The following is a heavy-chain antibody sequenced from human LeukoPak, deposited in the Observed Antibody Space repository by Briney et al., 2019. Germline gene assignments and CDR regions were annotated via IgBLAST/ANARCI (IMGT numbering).Heavy chain of an antibody. D-gene: IGHD1-7*01. J-gene: IGHJ2*01. CDR3: AKLTGGVKYNWNYNWYFDL. CDR1: GFTFSSYA. V-gene: IGHV3-23*01. CDR2: ISGSGGST. Sequence: GGSLRLSCAASGFTFSSYAMSWVRQAPGKGLEWVSAISGSGGSTYYADSVKGRFTISRDNSKNTMYLQMNSLRAEDTAVYYCAKLTGGVKYNWNYNWYFDLSGRGTLVTVSS.